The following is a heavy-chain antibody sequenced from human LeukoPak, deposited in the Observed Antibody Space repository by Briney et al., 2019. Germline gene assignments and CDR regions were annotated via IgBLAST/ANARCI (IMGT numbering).Heavy chain of an antibody. D-gene: IGHD5-12*01. CDR2: INHSGST. Sequence: PSETLSLTCAVYGGSFSGYYWSWIRQPPGKGLEWIGEINHSGSTNYNPSLKSRVTISVDTSKNQFSLKLSSATAADTAVYYCARQYGGYGTYYYYYYMDVWGKGTTVTISS. CDR3: ARQYGGYGTYYYYYYMDV. CDR1: GGSFSGYY. V-gene: IGHV4-34*01. J-gene: IGHJ6*03.